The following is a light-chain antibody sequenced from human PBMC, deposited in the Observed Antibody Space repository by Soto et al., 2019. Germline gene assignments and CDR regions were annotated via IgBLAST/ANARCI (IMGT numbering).Light chain of an antibody. J-gene: IGKJ4*01. V-gene: IGKV3-20*01. CDR1: QSVSSNY. CDR3: QQYGGSPRVT. Sequence: EIVLTQSPGTLSLSPGERATLSCRASQSVSSNYLAWYQQKPGQAPRLLIYGASSRATGIPDRFSGSGSGTEFTLTISRLEPEDLAVYYCQQYGGSPRVTFGGGTKVEIK. CDR2: GAS.